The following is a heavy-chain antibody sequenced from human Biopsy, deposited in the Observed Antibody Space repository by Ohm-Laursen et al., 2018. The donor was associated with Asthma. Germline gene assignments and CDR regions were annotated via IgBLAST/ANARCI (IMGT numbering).Heavy chain of an antibody. CDR1: GGTFNTYV. CDR3: ARKAGSCISRTCYSLDF. V-gene: IGHV1-69*13. J-gene: IGHJ4*02. CDR2: VNSVFGTT. Sequence: SVKVSCKSLGGTFNTYVIGWVRQAPGQGLEWMGRVNSVFGTTTYPQKFQDRVTITADDSTSTVYMELSSLRSEDTAVYYCARKAGSCISRTCYSLDFWGQGTLVTVSS. D-gene: IGHD2-2*01.